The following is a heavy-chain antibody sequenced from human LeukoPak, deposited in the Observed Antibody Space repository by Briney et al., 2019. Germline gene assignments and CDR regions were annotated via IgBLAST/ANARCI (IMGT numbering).Heavy chain of an antibody. CDR3: ARDGTRTTGYYFDY. J-gene: IGHJ4*02. D-gene: IGHD1-14*01. CDR2: IYTSGST. Sequence: NPSETLSLTCTVSGDSISSGSYYWHWIRQPAGKGLEWIGRIYTSGSTNYNPSLKSRVTISVDTSKNQFSLKLSSVTAADTAVYYCARDGTRTTGYYFDYWGQGTLVTVSS. CDR1: GDSISSGSYY. V-gene: IGHV4-61*02.